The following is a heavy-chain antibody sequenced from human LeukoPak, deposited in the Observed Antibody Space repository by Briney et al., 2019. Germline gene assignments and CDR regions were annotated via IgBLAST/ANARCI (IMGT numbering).Heavy chain of an antibody. J-gene: IGHJ4*01. CDR1: GFTFSSSA. CDR2: ITVGGGDT. CDR3: AMLASQYLTSWFDY. V-gene: IGHV3-23*01. D-gene: IGHD2/OR15-2a*01. Sequence: GGSLRLSCVTSGFTFSSSAMTWVRQAPGKGLEWVSTITVGGGDTNYADSVKGRFTISRDNSKNTLYLQMNSLRVEDTAVYYCAMLASQYLTSWFDYWGRGTRVTVSS.